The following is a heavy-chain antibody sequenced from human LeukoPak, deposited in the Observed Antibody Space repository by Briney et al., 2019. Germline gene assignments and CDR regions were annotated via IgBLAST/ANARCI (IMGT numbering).Heavy chain of an antibody. J-gene: IGHJ4*02. Sequence: SETLSLTCTVSGASISTSYWYWIRQPPGKGLEWIGYIHYSGDINYNPSLKSRVTISAYTSKNQLSLKLSSVTAADTAVYYCARCQGGYSYGYPHFDYWGQGTLVTVSS. CDR3: ARCQGGYSYGYPHFDY. CDR1: GASISTSY. V-gene: IGHV4-59*03. CDR2: IHYSGDI. D-gene: IGHD5-18*01.